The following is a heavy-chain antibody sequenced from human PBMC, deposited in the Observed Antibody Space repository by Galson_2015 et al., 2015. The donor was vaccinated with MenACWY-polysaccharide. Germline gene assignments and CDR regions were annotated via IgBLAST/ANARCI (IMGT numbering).Heavy chain of an antibody. J-gene: IGHJ4*02. Sequence: SLRLSCAASGFTFRDYGMSWVRQAPGKGLEWVSSITGSGDTTYYAGSVKGRFTISRDNYKNTLYLQMDSLRAEDTALYYCAKGAAHYGSGNYYDYWGQGTQVTVSS. CDR1: GFTFRDYG. V-gene: IGHV3-23*01. CDR2: ITGSGDTT. CDR3: AKGAAHYGSGNYYDY. D-gene: IGHD3-10*01.